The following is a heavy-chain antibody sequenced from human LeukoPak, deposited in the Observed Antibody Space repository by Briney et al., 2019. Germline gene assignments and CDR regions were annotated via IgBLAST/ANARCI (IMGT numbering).Heavy chain of an antibody. J-gene: IGHJ4*02. CDR2: IYWDDDK. Sequence: SGPTLVKPTQTLTLTCTFSGFSLSTSGVGVGWIRQPPEKALEWLALIYWDDDKRYSPSLKSRLTISKDTSKNQVVLTMTNMDPVDTATYYCALLLGYCSGGSCYSTQDFDYWGQGTLVTVSS. V-gene: IGHV2-5*02. CDR1: GFSLSTSGVG. CDR3: ALLLGYCSGGSCYSTQDFDY. D-gene: IGHD2-15*01.